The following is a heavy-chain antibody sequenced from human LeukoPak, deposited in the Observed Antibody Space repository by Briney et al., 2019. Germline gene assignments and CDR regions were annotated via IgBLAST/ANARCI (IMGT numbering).Heavy chain of an antibody. J-gene: IGHJ4*02. Sequence: GGSLGLSCAASGLTGSHNYVSWVRQAPGKGLEWVSVIYSGGGTFYSASVKGRFAISRDFSKNTLYLQMNSLRADDTAVYYCARDSSGPAFWGQGTLVTVSS. CDR3: ARDSSGPAF. CDR2: IYSGGGT. V-gene: IGHV3-53*01. CDR1: GLTGSHNY. D-gene: IGHD6-19*01.